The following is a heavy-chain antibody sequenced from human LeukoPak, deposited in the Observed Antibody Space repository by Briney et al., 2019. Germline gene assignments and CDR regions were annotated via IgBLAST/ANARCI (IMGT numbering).Heavy chain of an antibody. CDR2: INHSGST. J-gene: IGHJ3*02. V-gene: IGHV4-39*07. CDR1: GGSISSSSYY. CDR3: ARITMVRGVIIQPYDAFDI. Sequence: SETLSLTCTVSGGSISSSSYYWGWIRQPPGKGLEWIGEINHSGSTNYNPSLKSRVTISVDTSKNQFSLKLSSVTAADTAVYYCARITMVRGVIIQPYDAFDIWGQGTMVTVSS. D-gene: IGHD3-10*01.